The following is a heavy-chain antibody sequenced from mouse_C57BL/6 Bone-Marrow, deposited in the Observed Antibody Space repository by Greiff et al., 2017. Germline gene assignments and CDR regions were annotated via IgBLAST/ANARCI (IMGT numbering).Heavy chain of an antibody. J-gene: IGHJ2*01. V-gene: IGHV1-80*01. D-gene: IGHD1-1*01. CDR1: GYAFSSYW. Sequence: QVQLQQSGAELVKPGASVKISCKASGYAFSSYWMNWVKQRPGKGLEWIGQIYPGDGDTNYNGKFKGKATLTADKSSSTAYMQLSSLTSEDSAVYFCARWRYYCGSRYVDYGGQGTTLTVST. CDR2: IYPGDGDT. CDR3: ARWRYYCGSRYVDY.